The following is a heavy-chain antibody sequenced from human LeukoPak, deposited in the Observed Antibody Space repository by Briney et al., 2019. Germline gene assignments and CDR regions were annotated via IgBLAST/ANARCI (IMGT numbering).Heavy chain of an antibody. CDR1: GYTFTGYY. CDR2: MTPNSGNT. Sequence: ASVKVSCKASGYTFTGYYMHWVRQAPGRGLEWMGSMTPNSGNTAYAQKFQGRVTMTRTTSISTAYMELSSLRSEDTAVYYCARGASRSFDYWGQGTLVTVSS. V-gene: IGHV1-8*02. CDR3: ARGASRSFDY. J-gene: IGHJ4*02.